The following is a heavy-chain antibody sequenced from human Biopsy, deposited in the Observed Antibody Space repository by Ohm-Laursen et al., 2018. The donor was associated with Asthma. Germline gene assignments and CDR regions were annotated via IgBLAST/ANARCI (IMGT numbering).Heavy chain of an antibody. CDR1: GFTFSKNG. V-gene: IGHV3-33*01. CDR2: IWNDGNKN. CDR3: ARGIYDMDV. Sequence: SLRLSCAASGFTFSKNGMHWVRQAPGKGLEWVALIWNDGNKNYYADSVRGRFTISRDNSKNMLYLQMNSLRAEDMAVYFCARGIYDMDVRGQGTTVTVSS. J-gene: IGHJ6*02.